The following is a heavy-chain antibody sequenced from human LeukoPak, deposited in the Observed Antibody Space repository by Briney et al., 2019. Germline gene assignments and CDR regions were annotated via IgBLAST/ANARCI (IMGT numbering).Heavy chain of an antibody. Sequence: HSGGSLRLSCAVSGFTFSAYSMNWVRQAPGKGLEWVSYISGSSSTIYYADSVKGRFTISRDKAKNSLNLQMNSLRAEDTAVYYCARRIQGMAPYYFDYWGQGTLVTVSS. J-gene: IGHJ4*02. V-gene: IGHV3-48*01. CDR3: ARRIQGMAPYYFDY. D-gene: IGHD5-24*01. CDR2: ISGSSSTI. CDR1: GFTFSAYS.